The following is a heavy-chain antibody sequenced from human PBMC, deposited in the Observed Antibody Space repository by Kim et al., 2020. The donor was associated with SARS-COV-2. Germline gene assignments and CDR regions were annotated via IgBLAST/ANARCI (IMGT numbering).Heavy chain of an antibody. V-gene: IGHV5-51*01. Sequence: GESLKISCKGSGYNFPSYWIGWVRQRPGKGLEWMGIIYLGDSDTRYSPFFQGQVTISADKSTTTAYLQWSSLKASDTAMYYCARSAGPYDYYFDYWGQGTLVTVSS. CDR2: IYLGDSDT. J-gene: IGHJ4*02. CDR3: ARSAGPYDYYFDY. D-gene: IGHD3-16*01. CDR1: GYNFPSYW.